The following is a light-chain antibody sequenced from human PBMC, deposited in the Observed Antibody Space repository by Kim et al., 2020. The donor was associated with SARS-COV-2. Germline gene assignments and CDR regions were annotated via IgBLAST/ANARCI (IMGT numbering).Light chain of an antibody. V-gene: IGKV3D-15*01. CDR2: GAS. J-gene: IGKJ4*01. Sequence: SVSTGERATLSCRASQSVSSNLAWYQQKPGQAPRLLIYGASTRATGIPARFSGSGSGTEFTLTISSLQSEDFAVYYCQQYNNWPLFGGGTKVDIK. CDR3: QQYNNWPL. CDR1: QSVSSN.